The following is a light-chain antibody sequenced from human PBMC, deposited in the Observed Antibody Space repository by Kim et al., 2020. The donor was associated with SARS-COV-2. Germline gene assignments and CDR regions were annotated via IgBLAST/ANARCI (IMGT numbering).Light chain of an antibody. J-gene: IGLJ3*02. CDR1: KLGDKY. Sequence: SPGQTASITCSGDKLGDKYACWYQQKPGQSPVLVIYQDSKRPSGFPERFSGSNSGNTATLTISGTQAMDEADYYCQAWDSSTAAWVFGGGTQLTVL. CDR2: QDS. CDR3: QAWDSSTAAWV. V-gene: IGLV3-1*01.